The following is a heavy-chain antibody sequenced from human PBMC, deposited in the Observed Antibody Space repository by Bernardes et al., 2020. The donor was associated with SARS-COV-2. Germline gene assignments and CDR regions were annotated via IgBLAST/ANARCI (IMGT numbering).Heavy chain of an antibody. CDR1: GFPFSLYA. J-gene: IGHJ6*02. D-gene: IGHD7-27*01. CDR2: FRGSGGST. Sequence: GRTLRLSCAASGFPFSLYAMTWVRQAPGQGLEWVSSFRGSGGSTYYADSVKGRLTISRDDSKNTLYLQMNSLRAEDTAIYYCTKALGRHYYGMDVWGQGTTVVVSS. CDR3: TKALGRHYYGMDV. V-gene: IGHV3-23*01.